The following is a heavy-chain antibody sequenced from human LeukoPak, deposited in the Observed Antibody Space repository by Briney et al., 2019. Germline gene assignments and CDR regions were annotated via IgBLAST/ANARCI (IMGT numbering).Heavy chain of an antibody. Sequence: GGSLRLSCVASGFIFCDYDVNWVRQAPGKGLEWVSCIRSSGETTYHADSVKGRFTISRDNAQNSLYLQMNSLRAEDTAVYYCARIGPPDFDYWGQGTLVTVSS. V-gene: IGHV3-48*03. CDR1: GFIFCDYD. CDR3: ARIGPPDFDY. CDR2: IRSSGETT. J-gene: IGHJ4*02.